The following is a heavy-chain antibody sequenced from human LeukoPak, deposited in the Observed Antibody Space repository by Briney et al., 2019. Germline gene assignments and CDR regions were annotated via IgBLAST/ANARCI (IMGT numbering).Heavy chain of an antibody. CDR2: ISDGGSST. J-gene: IGHJ4*02. V-gene: IGHV3-23*01. Sequence: PGGSLRLSCAASGFSFRAYGMSWVRQAPGKGPEWVSGISDGGSSTDYADSVKGRFTISRDNSKNTLYLQLNSLRAEAAAVYYCARGGIYWSGFDYWGQGTLVTVSS. D-gene: IGHD2-8*02. CDR3: ARGGIYWSGFDY. CDR1: GFSFRAYG.